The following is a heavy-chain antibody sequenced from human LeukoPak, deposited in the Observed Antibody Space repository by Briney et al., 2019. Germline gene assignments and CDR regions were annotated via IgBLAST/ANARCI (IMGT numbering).Heavy chain of an antibody. Sequence: ASVKVSCKASGYTFTGYYMHWVRQAPGQGLEWVGWINPNSGNTGYAQRFQGRVTITRNTSISTAYMELSSLRSEDTAVYYCARGCRLAPLYYYYMDVWGKGTTVTVSS. V-gene: IGHV1-8*03. CDR3: ARGCRLAPLYYYYMDV. J-gene: IGHJ6*03. D-gene: IGHD2-15*01. CDR1: GYTFTGYY. CDR2: INPNSGNT.